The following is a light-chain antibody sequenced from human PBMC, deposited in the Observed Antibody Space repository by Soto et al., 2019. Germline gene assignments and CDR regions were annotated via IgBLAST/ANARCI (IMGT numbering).Light chain of an antibody. Sequence: QTVVTQPPSASGTPRQRVIISCSGSSSNIESNTVNWYQQLPGTAPKLLIYNNNERPSGVPDRFSGSKSGTSASLAISGLQSEDEADYYCAAWDDSLSGVVFGGGTKVTVL. CDR1: SSNIESNT. J-gene: IGLJ2*01. CDR3: AAWDDSLSGVV. V-gene: IGLV1-44*01. CDR2: NNN.